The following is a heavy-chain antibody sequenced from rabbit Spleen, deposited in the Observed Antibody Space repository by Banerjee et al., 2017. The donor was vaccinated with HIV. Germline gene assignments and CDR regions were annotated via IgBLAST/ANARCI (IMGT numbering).Heavy chain of an antibody. CDR3: ARDLVTAIGWNFAL. CDR1: GVSFSDKDV. J-gene: IGHJ4*01. Sequence: EQLEESGGGLVKPEGSLTLTCKASGVSFSDKDVMCWVRQAPGKGLEWITCINIATGKSVYASWVSGRFIMSRTSSTTVTLQMTSLTAADTATYFCARDLVTAIGWNFALWGPGTLVTVS. D-gene: IGHD7-1*01. V-gene: IGHV1S45*01. CDR2: INIATGKS.